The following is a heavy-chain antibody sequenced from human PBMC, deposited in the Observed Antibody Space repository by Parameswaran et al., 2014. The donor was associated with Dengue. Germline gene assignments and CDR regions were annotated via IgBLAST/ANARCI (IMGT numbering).Heavy chain of an antibody. J-gene: IGHJ3*02. CDR2: ISAYNGNT. V-gene: IGHV1-18*01. D-gene: IGHD3-22*01. Sequence: SWVRQAPGQGLEWMGWISAYNGNTNYAQKLQGRVTMTTDTSTSTAYMELRSLRSDDTAVYYCARYTTTDSSGYRVDIWGQGTMVTVSS. CDR3: ARYTTTDSSGYRVDI.